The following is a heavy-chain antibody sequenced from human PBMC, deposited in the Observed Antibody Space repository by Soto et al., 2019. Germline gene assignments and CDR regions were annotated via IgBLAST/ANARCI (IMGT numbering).Heavy chain of an antibody. V-gene: IGHV3-15*07. CDR2: IKSKTDGGTT. CDR3: TTGVILTGYDGDYYYGMDV. CDR1: GFTFSNAW. J-gene: IGHJ6*02. D-gene: IGHD3-9*01. Sequence: GGSLRLSCAASGFTFSNAWMNWVRQAPGKGLEWVGRIKSKTDGGTTDYAAPVKGRFTISRDDSKNTLYLQMNSLKTEDTAVYYCTTGVILTGYDGDYYYGMDVWGQGTTVTVSS.